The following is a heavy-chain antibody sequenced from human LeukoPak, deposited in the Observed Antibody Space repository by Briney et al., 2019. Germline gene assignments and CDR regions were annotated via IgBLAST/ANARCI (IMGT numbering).Heavy chain of an antibody. V-gene: IGHV7-4-1*02. D-gene: IGHD3-22*01. Sequence: GASVKVSCKASGYTFTSYAMDWVRQAPGQGLEWMGWINTNTGNPTYAQGFTGRFVFSLDTSVNTAYLQISSLKAEDTAVYYCARGYYDSTRPFDYWGQGTLVTVSS. CDR1: GYTFTSYA. J-gene: IGHJ4*02. CDR3: ARGYYDSTRPFDY. CDR2: INTNTGNP.